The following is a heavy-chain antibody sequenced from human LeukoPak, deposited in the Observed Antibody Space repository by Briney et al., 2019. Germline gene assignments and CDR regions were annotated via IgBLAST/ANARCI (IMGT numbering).Heavy chain of an antibody. Sequence: PPETLSLTCALYVVSFRGYYWSWGRQPPGKGLEWSGGINHSVSTNYNPPLKSRVTIPVDTSKNQFSLKLSSVTAADPAVYYCARGPVPRTYYYDSSGYPTENYFDYWGQGTLVTVSS. D-gene: IGHD3-22*01. CDR1: VVSFRGYY. CDR3: ARGPVPRTYYYDSSGYPTENYFDY. CDR2: INHSVST. V-gene: IGHV4-34*01. J-gene: IGHJ4*02.